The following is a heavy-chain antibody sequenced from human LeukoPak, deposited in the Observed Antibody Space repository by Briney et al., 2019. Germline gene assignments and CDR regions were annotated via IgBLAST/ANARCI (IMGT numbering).Heavy chain of an antibody. J-gene: IGHJ4*02. CDR1: GFTFSSYA. Sequence: PGGSLRLSCAASGFTFSSYAMSWVRQAPGKGLEWVGRIKSKTDGGTTDYAAPVKGRFTISRDDSKNTLYLQMNSLKTEDTAVYYCLKYSSTWYGFGYWGQGTLVTVSS. CDR2: IKSKTDGGTT. CDR3: LKYSSTWYGFGY. D-gene: IGHD6-13*01. V-gene: IGHV3-15*01.